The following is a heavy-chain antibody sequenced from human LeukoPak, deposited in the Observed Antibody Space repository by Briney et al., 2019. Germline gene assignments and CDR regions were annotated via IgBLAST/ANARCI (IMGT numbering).Heavy chain of an antibody. Sequence: GGSLRLSCTASGFTFRDYYVTWIRQAPGKGLEWVSGISGSGGSTYYGDSVKGRFTISRDNSKNTLYLQMNSLRAEDTAVYYCAKDEDYCGGDCYSDYWGQGTLVTVSS. J-gene: IGHJ4*02. CDR2: ISGSGGST. D-gene: IGHD2-21*02. V-gene: IGHV3-23*01. CDR3: AKDEDYCGGDCYSDY. CDR1: GFTFRDYY.